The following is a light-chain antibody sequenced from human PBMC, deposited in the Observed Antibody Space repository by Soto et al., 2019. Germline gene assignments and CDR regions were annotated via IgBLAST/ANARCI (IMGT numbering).Light chain of an antibody. CDR2: GAS. Sequence: EIVLTQSPGTLSLSPGERATLSCRASQSVYKNFLAWYQQKPGQAPRLLINGASNRATGIPDRFSVSGSGTDFSLTINRLEPEDFAVYFCQQYGSSPPNFGGGTKVAVK. CDR1: QSVYKNF. J-gene: IGKJ4*01. V-gene: IGKV3-20*01. CDR3: QQYGSSPPN.